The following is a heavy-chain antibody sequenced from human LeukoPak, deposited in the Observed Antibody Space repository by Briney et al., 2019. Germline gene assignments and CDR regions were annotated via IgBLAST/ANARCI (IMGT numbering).Heavy chain of an antibody. CDR3: ARLEGDCSSTSCYTGWFDP. J-gene: IGHJ5*02. V-gene: IGHV4-34*01. D-gene: IGHD2-2*02. CDR1: GGSFSGYY. CDR2: IYYSGST. Sequence: PSETLSLTCAVYGGSFSGYYWSWIRQPPGKGLEWIGSIYYSGSTYYNPSLRSRVTISVDTSKNQFSLKLSSVTAADTAVYYCARLEGDCSSTSCYTGWFDPWGQGTLVTVSS.